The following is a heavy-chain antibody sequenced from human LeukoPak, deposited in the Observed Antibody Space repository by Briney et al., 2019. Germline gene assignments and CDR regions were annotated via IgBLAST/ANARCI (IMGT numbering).Heavy chain of an antibody. CDR1: GFTFSDHA. D-gene: IGHD5-18*01. Sequence: PGGSLRLSCTASGFTFSDHAMSWVRQAPGKGLEWVGFIRSKTYGGTTEYAASVKGRFTISRADSISIAYLQMNSLKTEDTAVYYCTRGPRQLWLYCGMDVWGQGTTVIVSS. CDR3: TRGPRQLWLYCGMDV. CDR2: IRSKTYGGTT. V-gene: IGHV3-49*04. J-gene: IGHJ6*02.